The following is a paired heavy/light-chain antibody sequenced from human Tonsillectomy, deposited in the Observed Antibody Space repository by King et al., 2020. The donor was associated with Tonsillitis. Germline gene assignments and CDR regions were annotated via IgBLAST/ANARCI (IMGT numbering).Heavy chain of an antibody. J-gene: IGHJ3*02. V-gene: IGHV5-51*01. D-gene: IGHD3-22*01. CDR1: GYSFTSYW. Sequence: EVQLVQSGAEVKKPGESLKISCKGSGYSFTSYWIGWVRQMPGKGLEWMGIIYPGDSDTRYSPSFQGQVTISADKSISTAYLQWSSLKASDTAMYYCARHKRQELYPYENYYDSSGYYRMGAFDIWGQGTMVTVSS. CDR3: ARHKRQELYPYENYYDSSGYYRMGAFDI. CDR2: IYPGDSDT.
Light chain of an antibody. Sequence: DIQMTQSPSSLSASVGDRVTITCRASQSISSYLNWYQQKPGKAPKLLIYAASSLQSGVPSRFSGSGSGTDFTLTISSLQPEDFATYYCQQSYSTTFTFGPGTKVDIK. CDR2: AAS. CDR1: QSISSY. J-gene: IGKJ3*01. V-gene: IGKV1-39*01. CDR3: QQSYSTTFT.